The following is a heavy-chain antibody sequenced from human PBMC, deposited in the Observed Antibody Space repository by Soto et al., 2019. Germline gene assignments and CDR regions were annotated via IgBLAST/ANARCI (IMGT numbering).Heavy chain of an antibody. J-gene: IGHJ4*02. CDR1: GFTFSSYG. V-gene: IGHV3-30*03. Sequence: QVQLVESGGGVVQPGRSLRLSCAASGFTFSSYGMHWVRQAPGKGLEWVAVISYDGSNKYYADSVKGRFTISRDNSKNKLYLQMNSLRAEETAVYYCAPWFGAFDYWGQGTLVTVSS. D-gene: IGHD3-10*01. CDR3: APWFGAFDY. CDR2: ISYDGSNK.